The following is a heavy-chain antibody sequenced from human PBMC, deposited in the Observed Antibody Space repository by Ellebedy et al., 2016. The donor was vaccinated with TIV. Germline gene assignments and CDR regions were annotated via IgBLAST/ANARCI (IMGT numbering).Heavy chain of an antibody. CDR1: DDSIGSGGYY. D-gene: IGHD2-2*01. J-gene: IGHJ4*02. CDR2: IHYSGYT. Sequence: SETLSLTXTVSDDSIGSGGYYWSWIRQHPGKGLEWIGYIHYSGYTYYNPSLKSRSTLSIDTSKKQFSLNLSSMTAADTAVYYCARGPPRGCSSSSCYAGGDYWGQGILVTVSS. CDR3: ARGPPRGCSSSSCYAGGDY. V-gene: IGHV4-31*03.